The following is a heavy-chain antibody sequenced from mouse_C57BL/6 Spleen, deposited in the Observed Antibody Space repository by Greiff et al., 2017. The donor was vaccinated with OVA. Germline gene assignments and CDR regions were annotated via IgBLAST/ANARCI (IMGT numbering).Heavy chain of an antibody. CDR3: TTGSGYYGGYAMDY. D-gene: IGHD2-3*01. J-gene: IGHJ4*01. V-gene: IGHV14-4*01. CDR2: IDPENGDT. CDR1: GFNIKDDY. Sequence: EVKLMESGAELVRPGASVKLSCTASGFNIKDDYMHWVKQRPEQGLEWIGWIDPENGDTEYAAKFQGKATITADTSSNTAYLQLSSLTSEDTAVYYCTTGSGYYGGYAMDYWGQGTSVTVSS.